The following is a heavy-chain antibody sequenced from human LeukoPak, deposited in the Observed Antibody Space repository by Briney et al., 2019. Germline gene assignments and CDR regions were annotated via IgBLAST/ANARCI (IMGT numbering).Heavy chain of an antibody. CDR3: ARSRWEPYYFDY. CDR2: INPSGGST. CDR1: GYTFTSYY. V-gene: IGHV1-46*01. J-gene: IGHJ4*02. D-gene: IGHD1-26*01. Sequence: ASVKVSCKASGYTFTSYYMHWVRQALGQGLEWMGIINPSGGSTSYAQKFQGRVTMTRDTSTSTVYMELSSLRSEDTAVYYCARSRWEPYYFDYWGQGTLVTVSS.